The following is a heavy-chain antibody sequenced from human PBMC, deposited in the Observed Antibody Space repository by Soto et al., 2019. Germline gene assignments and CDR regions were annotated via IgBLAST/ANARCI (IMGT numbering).Heavy chain of an antibody. Sequence: QVQLQQWGAGLLKPSETLSLTCAVYGGSFSGYYWSWIRQPPGKGLEWIGEINHSGSTNYNPSLKSRVTISVDKSKNQFSLKLSSVTAADTAVYYCARSAGGDYVWGSYRYTPAEYFQHWGQGTLVTVSS. CDR2: INHSGST. J-gene: IGHJ1*01. CDR1: GGSFSGYY. D-gene: IGHD3-16*02. CDR3: ARSAGGDYVWGSYRYTPAEYFQH. V-gene: IGHV4-34*01.